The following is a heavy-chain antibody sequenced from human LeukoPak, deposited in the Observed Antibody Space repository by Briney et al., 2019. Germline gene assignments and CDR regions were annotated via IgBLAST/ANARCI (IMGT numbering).Heavy chain of an antibody. D-gene: IGHD6-19*01. CDR3: ARDNRGWSFDY. Sequence: GASVKVSCKTSGYTFTSYNMHWVRQAPGQRLEWMGIINPSGGGTSYAQKLQGRVTMTRDTSTNTVYMELSSLRSEDTAVYYCARDNRGWSFDYWGQGTLVTVSS. CDR2: INPSGGGT. J-gene: IGHJ4*02. V-gene: IGHV1-46*01. CDR1: GYTFTSYN.